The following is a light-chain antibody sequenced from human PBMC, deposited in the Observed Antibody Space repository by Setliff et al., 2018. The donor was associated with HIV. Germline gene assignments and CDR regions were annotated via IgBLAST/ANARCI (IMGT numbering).Light chain of an antibody. CDR1: SSNIGSNT. CDR3: AAWDDRLNGYV. V-gene: IGLV1-44*01. J-gene: IGLJ1*01. CDR2: SNN. Sequence: SALTQPPSASGTPGQRVTISCSGGSSNIGSNTVNWYQQLPGTAPKLLIYSNNQRPSGVPDRFSGSKSGTSASLAISGLQSDDESDYYCAAWDDRLNGYVFGTGTKSPS.